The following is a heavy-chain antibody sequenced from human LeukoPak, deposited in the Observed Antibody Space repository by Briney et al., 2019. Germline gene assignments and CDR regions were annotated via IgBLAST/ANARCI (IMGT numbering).Heavy chain of an antibody. CDR2: ISGSGGST. V-gene: IGHV3-23*01. J-gene: IGHJ4*02. Sequence: PGGSLRLSCTASGFNFNSYWMSWVRQAPGKGLEWVSAISGSGGSTYYADSVKGRFTISRDNSKNTLYLQMNSLRAEDTAVYYCAKVTSRFPLPRRDDDFWSGPLTDYWGQGTLVTVSS. D-gene: IGHD3-3*01. CDR1: GFNFNSYW. CDR3: AKVTSRFPLPRRDDDFWSGPLTDY.